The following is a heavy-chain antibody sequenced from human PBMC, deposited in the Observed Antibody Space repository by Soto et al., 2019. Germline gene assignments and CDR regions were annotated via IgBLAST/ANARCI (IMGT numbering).Heavy chain of an antibody. D-gene: IGHD5-12*01. CDR2: IYYSGST. Sequence: PSETLSLTCTVSGGSVSSGSYYWSWIRQPPGKGLEWIGYIYYSGSTNYNPSLKSRVTISVDTSKNQFSLKLSSLTAADTAVYYCAAIRDGYNYFDYWGQGTLVTVSS. J-gene: IGHJ4*02. V-gene: IGHV4-61*01. CDR1: GGSVSSGSYY. CDR3: AAIRDGYNYFDY.